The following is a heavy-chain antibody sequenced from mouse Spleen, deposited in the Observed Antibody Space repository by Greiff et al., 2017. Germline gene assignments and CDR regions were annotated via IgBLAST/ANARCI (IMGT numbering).Heavy chain of an antibody. CDR2: ISNGGGST. CDR3: ARHDYEGAMDY. Sequence: EVQLVESGGGLVQPGGSLKLSCAASGFTFSSYTMSWVRQTPEKRLEWVAYISNGGGSTYYPDTVKGRFTISRDNAKNTLYLQMSSLKSEDTAMYYCARHDYEGAMDYWGQGTSVTVSS. D-gene: IGHD2-4*01. CDR1: GFTFSSYT. J-gene: IGHJ4*01. V-gene: IGHV5-12-2*01.